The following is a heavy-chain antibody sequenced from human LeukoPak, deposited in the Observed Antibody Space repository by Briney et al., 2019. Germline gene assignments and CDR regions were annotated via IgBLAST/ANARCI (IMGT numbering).Heavy chain of an antibody. CDR2: IYYSGAA. Sequence: SQTLSLTCTVSGGSIGNDGYYWNWLRQHSGRGLEWIAFIYYSGAASYNPSLKSRVTISVDTSTNQFSLKLTSVTAADTAVYFCARGRYYGFSGDSWGQGTLVTVSS. D-gene: IGHD3-10*01. J-gene: IGHJ4*02. CDR1: GGSIGNDGYY. CDR3: ARGRYYGFSGDS. V-gene: IGHV4-31*03.